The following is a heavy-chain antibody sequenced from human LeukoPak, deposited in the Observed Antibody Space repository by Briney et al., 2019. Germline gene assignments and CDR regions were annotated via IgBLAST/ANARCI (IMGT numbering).Heavy chain of an antibody. Sequence: SETLSLTCTVSGGSISSFYWTWIRQPPGKGLEWIGYIYYSGSTYYNPSLKSRVTISVDTSKNQFSLKLSSVTAADTAVYYCASSGYYYGMDVWGQGTTVTVSS. V-gene: IGHV4-59*08. CDR3: ASSGYYYGMDV. J-gene: IGHJ6*02. CDR1: GGSISSFY. D-gene: IGHD6-19*01. CDR2: IYYSGST.